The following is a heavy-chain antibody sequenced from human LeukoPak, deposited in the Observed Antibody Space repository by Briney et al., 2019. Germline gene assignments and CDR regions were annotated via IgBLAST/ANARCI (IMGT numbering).Heavy chain of an antibody. CDR2: INPYRGGT. D-gene: IGHD6-19*01. CDR3: ARPEVQGLGQYEYFQH. J-gene: IGHJ1*01. V-gene: IGHV1-2*06. CDR1: GYTFTGYY. Sequence: ASVKVSCKASGYTFTGYYMHWVRQAPGPGLEWMGRINPYRGGTNYAQKFHGRVTMTRDTSISTAYMELSRLRSDDTAVYYCARPEVQGLGQYEYFQHWGQGTLVTVSS.